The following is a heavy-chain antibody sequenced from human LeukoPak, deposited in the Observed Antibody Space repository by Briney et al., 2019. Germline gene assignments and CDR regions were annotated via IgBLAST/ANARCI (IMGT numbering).Heavy chain of an antibody. CDR1: GFTFSSYN. CDR3: ARLPPLYSSGWYAADY. V-gene: IGHV3-48*01. Sequence: GGSLRLSCASSGFTFSSYNMNWVRQAPGKGLEWVSYISSSSSTLYYADSVKGRFTISRDNAKNSLYLQMNSLRAEHTAVYYCARLPPLYSSGWYAADYWGQGTLVTVSS. J-gene: IGHJ4*02. CDR2: ISSSSSTL. D-gene: IGHD6-19*01.